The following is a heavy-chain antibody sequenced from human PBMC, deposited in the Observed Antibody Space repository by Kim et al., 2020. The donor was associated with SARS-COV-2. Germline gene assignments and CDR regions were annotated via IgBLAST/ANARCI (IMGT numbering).Heavy chain of an antibody. V-gene: IGHV4-31*02. D-gene: IGHD2-8*02. Sequence: YYNPSLKSRVNIAPDKPKNQFSLRLASVTAADTAIYYGTRARTGGASPFDFWGQGTLVTVPS. CDR3: TRARTGGASPFDF. J-gene: IGHJ4*02.